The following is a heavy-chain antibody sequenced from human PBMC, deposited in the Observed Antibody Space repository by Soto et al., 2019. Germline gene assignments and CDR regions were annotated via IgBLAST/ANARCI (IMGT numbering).Heavy chain of an antibody. CDR2: TSPRSRGT. V-gene: IGHV1-2*02. CDR1: GYTFTGYY. Sequence: GASVKVSCKASGYTFTGYYIHWVRQAPGQGLEWMGWTSPRSRGTNYAQKFQGRVTMSRDRSTSTAYMELSRLRSEDTAGYYCAREDAGRGNRFLDYWGQGTLVTVSS. D-gene: IGHD3-10*01. J-gene: IGHJ4*02. CDR3: AREDAGRGNRFLDY.